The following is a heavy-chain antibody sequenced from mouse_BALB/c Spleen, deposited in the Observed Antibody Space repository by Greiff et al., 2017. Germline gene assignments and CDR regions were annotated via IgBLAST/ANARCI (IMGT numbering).Heavy chain of an antibody. D-gene: IGHD2-14*01. CDR2: ISSGGSYT. V-gene: IGHV5-6*01. Sequence: EVQGVESGGDLVKPGGSLKLSCAASGFTFSSYGMSWVRQTPDKRLEWVATISSGGSYTYYPDSVKGRFTISRDNAKNTLYLQMSSLKSEDTAMYYCASYYRYDNYAMDYWGQGTSVTVSS. J-gene: IGHJ4*01. CDR3: ASYYRYDNYAMDY. CDR1: GFTFSSYG.